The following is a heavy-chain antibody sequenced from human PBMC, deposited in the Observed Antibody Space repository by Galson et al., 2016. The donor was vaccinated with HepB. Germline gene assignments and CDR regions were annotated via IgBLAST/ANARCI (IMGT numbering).Heavy chain of an antibody. J-gene: IGHJ4*02. CDR3: AREKMDYHTSGYVHYFDY. CDR2: ISWSSTYI. D-gene: IGHD3-22*01. V-gene: IGHV3-21*01. CDR1: GFTFSTYS. Sequence: SLRLSCAASGFTFSTYSMNWVRQAPGKGLEWVSSISWSSTYIHYADSVKGRFTISRDNAKNSLYLQMNSLRAEDTAVYYGAREKMDYHTSGYVHYFDYWGQGTLVTVSS.